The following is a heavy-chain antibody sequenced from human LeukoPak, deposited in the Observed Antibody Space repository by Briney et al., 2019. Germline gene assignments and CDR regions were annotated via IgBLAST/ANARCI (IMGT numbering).Heavy chain of an antibody. D-gene: IGHD4-17*01. CDR3: ARGFPVTNYYFDY. CDR1: GYTFTGYY. Sequence: ASVKVSCKASGYTFTGYYMHWVRQAPGQGLEWMGRINPNSGGTNYAQKFQGRVTMTRDTSISTAYMELSRLGSDDTAVYYCARGFPVTNYYFDYWGQGTLVTVSS. J-gene: IGHJ4*02. V-gene: IGHV1-2*06. CDR2: INPNSGGT.